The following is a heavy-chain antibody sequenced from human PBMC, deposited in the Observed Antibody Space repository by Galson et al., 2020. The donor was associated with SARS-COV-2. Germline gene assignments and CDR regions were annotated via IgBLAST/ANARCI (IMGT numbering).Heavy chain of an antibody. Sequence: SETLSLTCTVSGSSVYSGSYYWNWIRQPPGKGLEWIGYIYYGGSSYYRPSLKNRLSLSLDSSKNQVSLRLSSMTAADTAVYYCARARKDLRFCDWFLVAPNWIDSWGQGTLVTGSS. D-gene: IGHD3-9*01. CDR2: IYYGGSS. CDR1: GSSVYSGSYY. V-gene: IGHV4-30-4*08. CDR3: ARARKDLRFCDWFLVAPNWIDS. J-gene: IGHJ5*01.